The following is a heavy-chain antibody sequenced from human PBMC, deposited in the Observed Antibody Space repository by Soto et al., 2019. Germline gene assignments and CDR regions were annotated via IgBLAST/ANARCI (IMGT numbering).Heavy chain of an antibody. J-gene: IGHJ6*02. D-gene: IGHD6-13*01. CDR1: GFTFSSYG. Sequence: QVQLVESGGGVVQPGRSLRLSCAASGFTFSSYGMNWVSQAPGKGLEWVAVIWYDGSNKYYADSVKGRFTISRDNSKNTLDLQMNSLRAEDTAVDYCARVRQQLVPVYYYGMDVWGQGTTVTVSS. CDR2: IWYDGSNK. CDR3: ARVRQQLVPVYYYGMDV. V-gene: IGHV3-33*01.